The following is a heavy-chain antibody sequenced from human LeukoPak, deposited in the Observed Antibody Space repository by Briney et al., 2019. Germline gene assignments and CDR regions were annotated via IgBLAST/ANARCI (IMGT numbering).Heavy chain of an antibody. D-gene: IGHD5-18*01. CDR3: ARTGSRGYSYGYDY. J-gene: IGHJ4*02. CDR1: GYTFTGYY. CDR2: INPNSGGT. V-gene: IGHV1-2*04. Sequence: ASVKVSCKASGYTFTGYYMHWVRQAPGQGLEWMGWINPNSGGTNYAQKFQGWVTMTRDTSISTAYMELSRLRSDDTAVYYCARTGSRGYSYGYDYWGQGTLVTVSS.